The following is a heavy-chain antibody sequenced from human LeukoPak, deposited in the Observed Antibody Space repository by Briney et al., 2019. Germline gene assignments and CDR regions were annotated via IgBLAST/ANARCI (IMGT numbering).Heavy chain of an antibody. CDR1: GFTFSGYS. J-gene: IGHJ4*02. CDR2: VSGSGGST. CDR3: TKGRYSGSLERGFDY. D-gene: IGHD1-26*01. Sequence: PGGSLRLSCTASGFTFSGYSMNWVRQAPGQGLEWVSAVSGSGGSTYHTDSVKGRFTISRDNSKNTLYLQMNSLRAEDTAVYYCTKGRYSGSLERGFDYWGQGTLVTVSS. V-gene: IGHV3-23*01.